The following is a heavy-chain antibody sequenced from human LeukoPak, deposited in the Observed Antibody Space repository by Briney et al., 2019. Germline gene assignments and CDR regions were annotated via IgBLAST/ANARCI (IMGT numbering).Heavy chain of an antibody. D-gene: IGHD5-24*01. CDR2: IYYSGST. CDR1: GGSISSYY. J-gene: IGHJ3*02. V-gene: IGHV4-59*01. Sequence: SETLSLTCTVSGGSISSYYWSWIRQPPGKGLEWIGYIYYSGSTNYNPSLKSRVTISVDTSKNQFSLKLSSVTAADTAVYYCARSRDGYNYPDAFDIWGQGTMVTVSP. CDR3: ARSRDGYNYPDAFDI.